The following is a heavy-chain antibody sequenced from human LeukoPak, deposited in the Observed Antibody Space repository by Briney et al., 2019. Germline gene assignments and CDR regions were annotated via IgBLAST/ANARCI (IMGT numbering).Heavy chain of an antibody. CDR1: GFTFSSYS. CDR3: AKDGGGYYPYYYYYMDV. J-gene: IGHJ6*03. CDR2: ISISSNYI. D-gene: IGHD3-22*01. V-gene: IGHV3-21*01. Sequence: PGGSLRLSCAASGFTFSSYSMIWVRQAPGKGLEWVSSISISSNYIYYADSVKGRFTISRDNSKNTLYLQMNSLRAEDTAVYYCAKDGGGYYPYYYYYMDVWGKGTTVTISS.